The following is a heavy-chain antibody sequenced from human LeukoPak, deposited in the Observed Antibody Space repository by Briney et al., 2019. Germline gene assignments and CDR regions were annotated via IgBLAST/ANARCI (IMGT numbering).Heavy chain of an antibody. Sequence: PGGSLRLSCAASGFTFSDYYMSWIRQAPGKGLEWVSYISSSGSTIYYADSVKGRFTISRDNAKNSLYLQMNSLRAEDTAVYYCARDWRDGYSRNFDYWGQGTLVTVSS. CDR2: ISSSGSTI. CDR1: GFTFSDYY. D-gene: IGHD5-24*01. CDR3: ARDWRDGYSRNFDY. J-gene: IGHJ4*02. V-gene: IGHV3-11*04.